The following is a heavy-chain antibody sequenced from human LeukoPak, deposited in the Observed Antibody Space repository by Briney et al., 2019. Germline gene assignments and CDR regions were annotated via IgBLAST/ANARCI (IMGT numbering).Heavy chain of an antibody. CDR2: IYYNGST. Sequence: PSETLSLTCTVSGGSISSYYWSWIRHPPGKGLEWIGYIYYNGSTNYNPSLKSRVTISVDTSKNQFSLKLNSVTAADTAVYYCARRRGDPYSSSWYYFDYWGQGTLVTVSS. J-gene: IGHJ4*02. V-gene: IGHV4-59*08. CDR3: ARRRGDPYSSSWYYFDY. D-gene: IGHD6-13*01. CDR1: GGSISSYY.